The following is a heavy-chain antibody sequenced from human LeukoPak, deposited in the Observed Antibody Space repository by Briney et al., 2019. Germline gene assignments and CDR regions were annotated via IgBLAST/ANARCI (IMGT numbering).Heavy chain of an antibody. CDR1: GFTFSDYY. V-gene: IGHV3-11*04. J-gene: IGHJ4*02. D-gene: IGHD2-2*01. Sequence: GGSLRLSCAASGFTFSDYYMSWIRQAPGKGLEWVSYISSSGSTIYYADSVKGRFTISRDNAKNSLYLQMNSLRAEDTAVYYCANGVLGYCSSTSCHGWGQGTLVTVSS. CDR3: ANGVLGYCSSTSCHG. CDR2: ISSSGSTI.